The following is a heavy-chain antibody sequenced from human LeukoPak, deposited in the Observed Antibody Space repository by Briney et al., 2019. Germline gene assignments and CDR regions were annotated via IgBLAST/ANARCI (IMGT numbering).Heavy chain of an antibody. CDR2: MNPNSGGT. CDR1: GYTFTGYY. V-gene: IGHV1-2*02. CDR3: ARVGDTAMVNYFDY. J-gene: IGHJ4*02. Sequence: ASVKVSCKASGYTFTGYYMHWVRQAPGQGLEWMGWMNPNSGGTNYAQKFQGRVTMTRDTSISTAYMELSRLRSDDTAVYYCARVGDTAMVNYFDYWGQGTLVTVSS. D-gene: IGHD5-18*01.